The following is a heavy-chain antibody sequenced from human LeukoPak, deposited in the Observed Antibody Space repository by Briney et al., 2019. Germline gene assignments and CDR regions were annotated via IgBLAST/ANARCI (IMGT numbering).Heavy chain of an antibody. V-gene: IGHV3-23*01. Sequence: PGGSLRLSCAASGFTFSNYAMSWVRQAPGKGLEWVSAISHSGGNTYFADSVEGRFTISRDNSKDTLYLQMNSLRADDTAVYYCARASYFGSGSYVSDLGWFDPWGQGTLVTVSS. J-gene: IGHJ5*02. D-gene: IGHD3-10*01. CDR2: ISHSGGNT. CDR1: GFTFSNYA. CDR3: ARASYFGSGSYVSDLGWFDP.